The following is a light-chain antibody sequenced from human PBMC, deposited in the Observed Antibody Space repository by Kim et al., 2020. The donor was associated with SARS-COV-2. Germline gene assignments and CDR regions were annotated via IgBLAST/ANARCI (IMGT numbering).Light chain of an antibody. V-gene: IGKV3-15*01. Sequence: LAQGASATRSGRASQSVSSTWARYQQNPGQAPRLLVYGACTRATGIPARFSGSGSGTEFTLTISSLQSEDFSVYYCQQYNNWVSTFGQGTKVDIK. CDR3: QQYNNWVST. CDR1: QSVSST. CDR2: GAC. J-gene: IGKJ1*01.